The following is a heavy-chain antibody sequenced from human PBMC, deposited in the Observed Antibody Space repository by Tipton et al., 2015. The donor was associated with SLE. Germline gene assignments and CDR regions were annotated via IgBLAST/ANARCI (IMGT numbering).Heavy chain of an antibody. CDR1: GVSISSSY. Sequence: TLSLTCNVSGVSISSSYWSWIRQPAGKGLEWIGRIYTSGATDDNPSLKSRVTMSVDMSKNQIFLKMTSVTAADSAVYFCARVHGYSYGLNWFDPWGQGTLISVSS. V-gene: IGHV4-4*07. CDR3: ARVHGYSYGLNWFDP. J-gene: IGHJ5*02. CDR2: IYTSGAT. D-gene: IGHD5-18*01.